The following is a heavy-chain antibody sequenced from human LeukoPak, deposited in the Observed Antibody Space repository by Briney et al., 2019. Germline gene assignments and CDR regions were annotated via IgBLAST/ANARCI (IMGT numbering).Heavy chain of an antibody. D-gene: IGHD4-23*01. J-gene: IGHJ4*02. CDR3: ARAPNSLFDY. Sequence: PGRSLRLSCAASGFTFSSYAMHWVRQAPGKGLEWVAVISYDGSNKYYADSVKGRFTISRDNSKNTLYLQMNSLRAEDTAVYYCARAPNSLFDYWGQGTLVTVSS. CDR2: ISYDGSNK. CDR1: GFTFSSYA. V-gene: IGHV3-30-3*01.